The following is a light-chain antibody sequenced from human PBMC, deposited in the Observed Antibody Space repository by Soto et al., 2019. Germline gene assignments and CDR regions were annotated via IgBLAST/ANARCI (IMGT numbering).Light chain of an antibody. CDR2: GAS. V-gene: IGKV3-20*01. Sequence: EIVLTQSPGTLSLSPGERATLSCRASQSVSSSNLPWYCQKPGQAPRLLIYGASNRATGIPDRFSGSGSGTDFTLTISRVEPEDLAVYYCQQYGGSTMFTFGQGTKLEI. CDR3: QQYGGSTMFT. CDR1: QSVSSSN. J-gene: IGKJ2*01.